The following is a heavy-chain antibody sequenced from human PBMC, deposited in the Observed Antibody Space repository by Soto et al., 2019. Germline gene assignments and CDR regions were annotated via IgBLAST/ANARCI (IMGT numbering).Heavy chain of an antibody. V-gene: IGHV1-46*01. CDR1: GYSVTAYY. Sequence: ASVKVSCKASGYSVTAYYMHWLRQAPGQAFEWMGIINPGDHSTRYSHNFQGRVAMTSDTSTSTVYLELSSLRSEDTALSYCATSYVQSRPIDYCGQGTLVSVFS. J-gene: IGHJ4*02. CDR3: ATSYVQSRPIDY. CDR2: INPGDHST. D-gene: IGHD3-10*02.